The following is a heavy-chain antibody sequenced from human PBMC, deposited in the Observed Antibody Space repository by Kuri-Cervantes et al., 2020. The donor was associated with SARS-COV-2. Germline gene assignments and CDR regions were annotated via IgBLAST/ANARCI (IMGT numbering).Heavy chain of an antibody. D-gene: IGHD3-3*01. J-gene: IGHJ4*02. Sequence: GGSPKTSCPASGFTFSDYYRSWIRQAPGKGLEWVSYISSSGSTIYYADSVKGRFTISRANAKNSLYLQMNSLRAEDTALYYCARDTRRRSGNLPFDYWGQGTLVTDSS. CDR1: GFTFSDYY. CDR2: ISSSGSTI. V-gene: IGHV3-11*01. CDR3: ARDTRRRSGNLPFDY.